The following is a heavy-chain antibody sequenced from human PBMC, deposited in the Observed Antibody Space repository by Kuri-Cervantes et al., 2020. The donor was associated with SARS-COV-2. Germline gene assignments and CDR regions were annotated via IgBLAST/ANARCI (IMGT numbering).Heavy chain of an antibody. V-gene: IGHV3-30-3*01. Sequence: GESLKISCAASGFTFSSYAMHWVRQAPGKGLEWVAVISYDGSNKYYADSVEGRFTISRDNSKNTLYLQMNSLRAEDTAVYYCARGGGGHYQTYFDYWGQGTLVTVSS. CDR2: ISYDGSNK. D-gene: IGHD3-22*01. CDR3: ARGGGGHYQTYFDY. J-gene: IGHJ4*02. CDR1: GFTFSSYA.